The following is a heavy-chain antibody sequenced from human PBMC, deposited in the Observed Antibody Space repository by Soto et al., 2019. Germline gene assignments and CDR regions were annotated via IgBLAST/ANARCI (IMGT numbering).Heavy chain of an antibody. J-gene: IGHJ4*02. V-gene: IGHV3-23*01. CDR2: ISGSGDTT. CDR1: GYSFSTYA. Sequence: EVQLLDSGGGLVQPGGSLRLSCAASGYSFSTYAMSWVRQAPGKGLEWVSAISGSGDTTYYADSVKGRFTISRDNSKNTVDLQMNSLRAEDTAVYYCAKETLGSAYADYWGQGTLVTVSS. D-gene: IGHD2-2*01. CDR3: AKETLGSAYADY.